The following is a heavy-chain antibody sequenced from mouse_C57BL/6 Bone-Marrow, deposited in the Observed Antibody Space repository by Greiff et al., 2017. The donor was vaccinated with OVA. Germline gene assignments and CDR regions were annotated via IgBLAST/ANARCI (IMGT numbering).Heavy chain of an antibody. V-gene: IGHV1-72*01. J-gene: IGHJ3*01. D-gene: IGHD3-2*02. CDR1: GYTFTSYW. Sequence: QVQLQQPGAELVKPGASVKLSCKASGYTFTSYWMHWVNQRPGRGLAWIGRIDPTRGGTKYNEKCKSKATVTVDKPTSTAYMQLSSLTSEDSAVYYCARRGKTAQATFWFADWGQGTLVTVSA. CDR2: IDPTRGGT. CDR3: ARRGKTAQATFWFAD.